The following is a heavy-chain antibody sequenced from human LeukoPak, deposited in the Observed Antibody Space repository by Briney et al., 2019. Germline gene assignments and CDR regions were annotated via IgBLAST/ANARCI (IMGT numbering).Heavy chain of an antibody. D-gene: IGHD2-2*01. Sequence: GGSLRLSCAASGFTFSNAWMSWVRQAPGKGLEWVGRIKSKTDGGTTDYAAPVKGRFTISRDDSKNTLYLQMNSLKTEDTAVYYCTTVVPAAPSGPPHAVADVWGQGTTVTVSS. J-gene: IGHJ6*02. V-gene: IGHV3-15*01. CDR2: IKSKTDGGTT. CDR1: GFTFSNAW. CDR3: TTVVPAAPSGPPHAVADV.